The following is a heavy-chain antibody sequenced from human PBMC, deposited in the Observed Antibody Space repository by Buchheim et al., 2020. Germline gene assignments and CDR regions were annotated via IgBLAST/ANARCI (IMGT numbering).Heavy chain of an antibody. CDR2: ISGSGGST. J-gene: IGHJ6*02. CDR3: AKDLRRITIFGVVRGGMDV. D-gene: IGHD3-3*01. CDR1: GFTFSSYA. V-gene: IGHV3-23*01. Sequence: EVQLLESGGGLVQPGGSLRLSCAASGFTFSSYAMSWVRQAPGKGLEWVSAISGSGGSTYYADSVKGRFTISRDNSKNTPYLQMNSLRAEDTAVYYCAKDLRRITIFGVVRGGMDVWGQGTT.